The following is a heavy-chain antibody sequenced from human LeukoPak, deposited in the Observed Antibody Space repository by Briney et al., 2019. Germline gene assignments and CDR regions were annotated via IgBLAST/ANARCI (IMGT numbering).Heavy chain of an antibody. Sequence: SETLSLTCTVSGGSISSYYWSWIRQPAGKGLEWIGRIYISGSGSTNYNPSLKSRVTMSVDTSKNQFSLKLNSVTAADTAVYYCARGLRGYDFWSGHQFDYWGQGTLVTVSS. CDR1: GGSISSYY. D-gene: IGHD3-3*01. V-gene: IGHV4-4*07. J-gene: IGHJ4*02. CDR3: ARGLRGYDFWSGHQFDY. CDR2: IYISGSGST.